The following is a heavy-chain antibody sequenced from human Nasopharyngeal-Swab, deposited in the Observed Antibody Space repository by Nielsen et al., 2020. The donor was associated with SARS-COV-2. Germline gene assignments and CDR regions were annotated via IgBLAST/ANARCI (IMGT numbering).Heavy chain of an antibody. Sequence: VRQAPGKGLEWVAVISYDGSNKYYADSVKGRFTISRDNSKNTLYLQMNSLRAEDTAVYYCATLTVGGNNWFDPWGQGTLVTVSS. CDR2: ISYDGSNK. CDR3: ATLTVGGNNWFDP. J-gene: IGHJ5*02. D-gene: IGHD4-23*01. V-gene: IGHV3-30*03.